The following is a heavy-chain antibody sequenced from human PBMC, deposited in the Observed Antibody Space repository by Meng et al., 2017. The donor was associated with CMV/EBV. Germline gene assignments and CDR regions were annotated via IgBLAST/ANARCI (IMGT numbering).Heavy chain of an antibody. V-gene: IGHV3-53*01. Sequence: GESLKISCAASGFTVSSNYMSWVRQAPGKGLEWVSVIYSGGSTYYSDSVKGRFTIYRENSKNTLYVQMNSLRAEDTDVYYCARGKEWLPFFDYWGQGTLVTVSS. D-gene: IGHD3-3*01. CDR3: ARGKEWLPFFDY. CDR2: IYSGGST. J-gene: IGHJ4*02. CDR1: GFTVSSNY.